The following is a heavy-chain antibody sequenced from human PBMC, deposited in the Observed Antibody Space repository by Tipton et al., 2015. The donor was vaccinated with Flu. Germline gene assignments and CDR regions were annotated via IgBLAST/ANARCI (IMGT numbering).Heavy chain of an antibody. D-gene: IGHD3-10*01. CDR2: SYYSGST. V-gene: IGHV4-59*01. CDR3: ARDRGWPASLDY. Sequence: LRLSCTVSGGSFSNYYWNWIRQPPGKGLEWIGFSYYSGSTSYNPSLQSRVTISVDTSRNQFSLNLKSVTAADTAVYYCARDRGWPASLDYWGQGILVTVSS. J-gene: IGHJ4*02. CDR1: GGSFSNYY.